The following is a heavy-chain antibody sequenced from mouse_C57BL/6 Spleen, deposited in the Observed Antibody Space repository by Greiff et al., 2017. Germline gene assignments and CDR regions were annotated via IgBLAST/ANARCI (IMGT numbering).Heavy chain of an antibody. J-gene: IGHJ1*03. CDR1: GFNIKDYY. CDR2: IDPEDGET. V-gene: IGHV14-2*01. Sequence: EVKLVESGAELVKPGASVKLSCTASGFNIKDYYMHWVKQRTEQGLEWIGRIDPEDGETKYAPKFQGKATITADTSSNTAYLQLSSLTSEDTAVYYCARDGRGNFDVWGTGTTVTVSS. CDR3: ARDGRGNFDV. D-gene: IGHD2-3*01.